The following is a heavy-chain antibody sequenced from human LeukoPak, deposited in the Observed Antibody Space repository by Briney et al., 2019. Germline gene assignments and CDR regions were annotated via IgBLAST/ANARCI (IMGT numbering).Heavy chain of an antibody. J-gene: IGHJ3*02. Sequence: SETLSLTCTVSGGSISSYYWSWIRQPPGKGLEWIGYIYYSGSTNYNPSLKSRVTISVDTSKNQFSLKLSSVTAADTAVYYCARGEVVVITRVFDAFDIWGQGTMVTVSS. V-gene: IGHV4-59*08. CDR2: IYYSGST. CDR3: ARGEVVVITRVFDAFDI. D-gene: IGHD3-22*01. CDR1: GGSISSYY.